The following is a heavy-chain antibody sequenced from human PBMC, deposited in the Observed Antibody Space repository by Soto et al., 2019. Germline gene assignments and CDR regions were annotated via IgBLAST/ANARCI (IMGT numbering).Heavy chain of an antibody. J-gene: IGHJ4*02. V-gene: IGHV1-69*04. Sequence: SVKVSCKASGGTFSSYTISWVRQAPGQGLEWMGRIIPILGIANYAQKFQGRVTITADKSTSTAYMELSSLRSEDTAVYYCARDSGSPDQTFDYWGQGTLVTVSS. D-gene: IGHD3-22*01. CDR3: ARDSGSPDQTFDY. CDR2: IIPILGIA. CDR1: GGTFSSYT.